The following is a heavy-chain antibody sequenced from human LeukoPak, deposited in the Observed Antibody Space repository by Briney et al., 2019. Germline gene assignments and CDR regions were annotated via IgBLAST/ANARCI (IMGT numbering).Heavy chain of an antibody. Sequence: ASVKVSCKASGYTFTSYGISWVRQAPGQGLEWMGWISAYNGNTNYAQKLQGRVTMTTDTSTSTAYMELRSLRSDDTAVYYCARDVGVVVPAAIRYFDYWGQGTLVTVSS. CDR1: GYTFTSYG. D-gene: IGHD2-2*02. CDR3: ARDVGVVVPAAIRYFDY. V-gene: IGHV1-18*01. J-gene: IGHJ4*02. CDR2: ISAYNGNT.